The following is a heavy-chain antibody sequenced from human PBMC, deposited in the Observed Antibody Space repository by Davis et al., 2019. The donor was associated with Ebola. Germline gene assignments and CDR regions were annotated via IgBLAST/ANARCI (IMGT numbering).Heavy chain of an antibody. Sequence: SETLSLTCTVSGDSVSTGTYYWGWVRQPPGKGLEWIGAIYYSGRTYYNPSLEGRVTISLDTSKNQFSLKLRSVTAADTAVYFCARLSGLFSSSSRALYFDLWGRGTLVSVSS. V-gene: IGHV4-39*07. CDR3: ARLSGLFSSSSRALYFDL. CDR1: GDSVSTGTYY. D-gene: IGHD6-6*01. CDR2: IYYSGRT. J-gene: IGHJ2*01.